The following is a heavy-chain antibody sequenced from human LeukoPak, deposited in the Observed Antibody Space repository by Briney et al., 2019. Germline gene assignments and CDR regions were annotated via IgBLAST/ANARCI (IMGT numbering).Heavy chain of an antibody. CDR2: IRSKAYGGTT. Sequence: PGGSLRLSCTASGFTFGDYVMSWVRQAPGKGLEWVGFIRSKAYGGTTEYAASVKGRFTISRDDSKIIAYLQMNILKTEDTAVYYCSRGYYYGSGTPVWFDPWGQGTLVTVSS. V-gene: IGHV3-49*04. CDR3: SRGYYYGSGTPVWFDP. J-gene: IGHJ5*02. D-gene: IGHD3-10*01. CDR1: GFTFGDYV.